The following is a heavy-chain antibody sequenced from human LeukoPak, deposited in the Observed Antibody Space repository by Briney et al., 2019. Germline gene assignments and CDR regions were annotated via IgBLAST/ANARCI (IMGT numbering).Heavy chain of an antibody. CDR3: ARLYGWDDAFDI. CDR2: IYYSGST. V-gene: IGHV4-59*01. D-gene: IGHD6-19*01. Sequence: TSETLSLTCTVSGGSISSYYWSWIRQPPGKGLEWIGYIYYSGSTNYNPSLKSRVTISVDTSKNQFSLKLSSVTAADTAVYYCARLYGWDDAFDIWGQGTMVTVSS. J-gene: IGHJ3*02. CDR1: GGSISSYY.